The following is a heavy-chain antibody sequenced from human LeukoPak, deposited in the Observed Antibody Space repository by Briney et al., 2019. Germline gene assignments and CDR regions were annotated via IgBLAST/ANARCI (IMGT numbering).Heavy chain of an antibody. CDR2: INHSGST. CDR3: ARYDLPRYGMDV. CDR1: VGSFSGYY. V-gene: IGHV4-34*01. D-gene: IGHD3/OR15-3a*01. J-gene: IGHJ6*02. Sequence: ETLSLTCAVYVGSFSGYYWSWIRQPPGKGLEWIGEINHSGSTNYNPSLKSRVTTSVDPSKNQVSLKLTSVTAADTAMYYCARYDLPRYGMDVWGQGTTVTVSS.